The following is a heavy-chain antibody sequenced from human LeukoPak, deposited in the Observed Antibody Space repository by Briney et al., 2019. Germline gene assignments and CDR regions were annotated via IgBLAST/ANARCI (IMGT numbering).Heavy chain of an antibody. CDR1: GFTFSRYG. CDR3: AKGSKAVLFTRDHYMDV. Sequence: GGSLRLSCAASGFTFSRYGMHWVRQAPGKGLEWVAVISYDGNSKYYADSVKGRFTISRDNSKNTLYLHMNSLRAEDTAVYFCAKGSKAVLFTRDHYMDVWGKGTTVTISS. V-gene: IGHV3-30*18. D-gene: IGHD6-19*01. J-gene: IGHJ6*03. CDR2: ISYDGNSK.